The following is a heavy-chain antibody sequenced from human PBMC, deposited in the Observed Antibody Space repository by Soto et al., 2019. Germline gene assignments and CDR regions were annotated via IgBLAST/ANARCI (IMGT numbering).Heavy chain of an antibody. CDR2: IYPGDSDT. D-gene: IGHD2-15*01. J-gene: IGHJ3*02. CDR1: GYSFTSYW. V-gene: IGHV5-51*01. Sequence: GESLKISCKGSGYSFTSYWIGWVRQMPGKGLEWMGIIYPGDSDTRYSPSLQGQVTISADKSISTAYLQWSSLKASDTAMYYCASSGVVVVAAYDAFDIWGQGTMVTVSS. CDR3: ASSGVVVVAAYDAFDI.